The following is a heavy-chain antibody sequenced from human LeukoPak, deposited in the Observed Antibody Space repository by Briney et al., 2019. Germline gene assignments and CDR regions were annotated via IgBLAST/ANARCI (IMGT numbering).Heavy chain of an antibody. J-gene: IGHJ5*02. CDR1: GFTFSSYA. Sequence: QPGGSLRLSCAASGFTFSSYAMSWVRQAPGKGLEWVAVISYDGSNKYCADSVKGRFTISRDNSKNTLYLQMNSLRAEDTAVYYCAKDLNDFWSGYYSGNWFDPWGQGTLVTVSS. CDR3: AKDLNDFWSGYYSGNWFDP. V-gene: IGHV3-30*18. D-gene: IGHD3-3*01. CDR2: ISYDGSNK.